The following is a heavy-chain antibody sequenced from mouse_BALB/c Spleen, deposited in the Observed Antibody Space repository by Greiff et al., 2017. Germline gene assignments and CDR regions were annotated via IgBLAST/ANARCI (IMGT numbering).Heavy chain of an antibody. CDR1: GFTFSSYA. D-gene: IGHD2-3*01. V-gene: IGHV5-6-5*01. J-gene: IGHJ4*01. CDR2: ISSGGST. CDR3: ARGYDGYYDY. Sequence: EVKLVESGGGLVKPGGSLKLSCAASGFTFSSYAMSWVRQTPEKRLEWVASISSGGSTYYPDSVKGRFTISRDNARNILYLQMSSLRSEDTAMYYCARGYDGYYDYWGQGTSVTVSS.